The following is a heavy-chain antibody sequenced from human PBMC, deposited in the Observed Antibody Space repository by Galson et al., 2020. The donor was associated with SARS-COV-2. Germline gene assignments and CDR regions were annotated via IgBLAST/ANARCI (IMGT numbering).Heavy chain of an antibody. Sequence: ASVKVSCKVSGSTLPELYMHWVRQAPGKGHEWMGGFDPEDGETIYAQKFQGRVTMTEDTSTDTAYMELSSLRSEDTAVYYCATTSPYCSGGSCYPGEWFDPCGQGTLVTVSS. CDR3: ATTSPYCSGGSCYPGEWFDP. J-gene: IGHJ5*02. CDR1: GSTLPELY. CDR2: FDPEDGET. D-gene: IGHD2-15*01. V-gene: IGHV1-24*01.